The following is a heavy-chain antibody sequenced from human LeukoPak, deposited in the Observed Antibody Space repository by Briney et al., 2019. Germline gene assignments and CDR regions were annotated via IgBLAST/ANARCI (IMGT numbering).Heavy chain of an antibody. D-gene: IGHD5-12*01. Sequence: GGSLRLSCAASGFTFSNYGMHWVRQAPGKGLEWVAVISYDGSNEYYTDSVKGRFTISRDNSKNTLYLQMNSLRAEDTAVYYCAKDRTAGYDGLVDYWGQGTLVTVSS. CDR1: GFTFSNYG. V-gene: IGHV3-30*18. J-gene: IGHJ4*02. CDR2: ISYDGSNE. CDR3: AKDRTAGYDGLVDY.